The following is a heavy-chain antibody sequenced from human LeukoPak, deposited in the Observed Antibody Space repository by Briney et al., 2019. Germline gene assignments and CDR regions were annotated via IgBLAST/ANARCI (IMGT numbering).Heavy chain of an antibody. V-gene: IGHV4-4*07. CDR1: GGSISSYY. CDR2: IYTSGST. J-gene: IGHJ3*02. D-gene: IGHD2-2*01. CDR3: ARAYCSSTSCYDAFDI. Sequence: PSETLSLTCTVSGGSISSYYWSWIRQPAGKGLEWIGRIYTSGSTNYNPSLKSRVTMSVDTSKTQFSLKLSSVTAADTAVYYCARAYCSSTSCYDAFDIWGQGTMVTVSS.